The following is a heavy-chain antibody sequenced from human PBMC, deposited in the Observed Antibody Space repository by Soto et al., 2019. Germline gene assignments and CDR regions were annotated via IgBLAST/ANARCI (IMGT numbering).Heavy chain of an antibody. Sequence: QVQLVESGGGVVQPGRSLRLSCAASGFTFSSYAMHWVRQAPGKGLEWVAVISYDGSNKYYADSVKGRFTISRDNSKNTMYLQMNSLRAEDTAVYYCARDHHIPTISDIVVVPAVIYDTPYYYYGMDVWGQGTTVTVSS. CDR1: GFTFSSYA. V-gene: IGHV3-30-3*01. D-gene: IGHD2-2*02. CDR2: ISYDGSNK. J-gene: IGHJ6*02. CDR3: ARDHHIPTISDIVVVPAVIYDTPYYYYGMDV.